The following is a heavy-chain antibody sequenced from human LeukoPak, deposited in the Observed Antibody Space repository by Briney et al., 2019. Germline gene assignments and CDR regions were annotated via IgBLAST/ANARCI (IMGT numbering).Heavy chain of an antibody. J-gene: IGHJ4*02. CDR1: GFTFSSYA. V-gene: IGHV3-30-3*01. D-gene: IGHD5-24*01. CDR3: ARDWDYKMATIPGY. Sequence: GGSLRLSCAASGFTFSSYAMHWVRQAPGKGLEWAAVISYDGSNKYYADSVKGRFTISRDNSKNTLYLQMNSLRAEDTAVYFCARDWDYKMATIPGYWGQGTLVTVSS. CDR2: ISYDGSNK.